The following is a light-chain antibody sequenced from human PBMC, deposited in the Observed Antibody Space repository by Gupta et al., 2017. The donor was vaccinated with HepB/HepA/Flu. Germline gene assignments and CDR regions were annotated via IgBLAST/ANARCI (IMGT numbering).Light chain of an antibody. CDR1: SSNIGAGYD. J-gene: IGLJ3*02. CDR2: GNS. Sequence: QSVLTQPPSVSGAPGQRVTISCTGSSSNIGAGYDVHWYQQLPGTAPKLLIYGNSNRPSGVPDRFSGSKSGTSASLAITGLQADDEANYYCQSYDNSLSGQGVLGGGTKLTVL. V-gene: IGLV1-40*01. CDR3: QSYDNSLSGQGV.